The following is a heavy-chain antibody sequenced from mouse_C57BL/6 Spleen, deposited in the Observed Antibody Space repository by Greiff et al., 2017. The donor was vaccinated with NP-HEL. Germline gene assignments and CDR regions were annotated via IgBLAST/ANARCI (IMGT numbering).Heavy chain of an antibody. CDR2: INPGSGGT. CDR1: GYAFTNYL. J-gene: IGHJ3*01. D-gene: IGHD2-3*01. CDR3: ARSGDDGYYRAWFAY. V-gene: IGHV1-54*01. Sequence: VHLVESGAELVRPGTSVKVSCKASGYAFTNYLIEWVKQRPGQGLEWIGVINPGSGGTNYNEKFKGKATLTADKSSSTAYMQLSSLTSEDSAVYFCARSGDDGYYRAWFAYWGQGTLVTVSA.